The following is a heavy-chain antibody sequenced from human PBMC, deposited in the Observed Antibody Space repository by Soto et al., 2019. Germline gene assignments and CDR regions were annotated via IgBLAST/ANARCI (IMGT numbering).Heavy chain of an antibody. V-gene: IGHV1-2*02. D-gene: IGHD5-12*01. Sequence: QVQLVQSGAEVKKPGASVKVSCKASRYTFTGYYMHWVRQAPGQGLEWMGWINPNSGNTKYVPKCERRVITIRSNSIRTADMRKRRRTTDDKAVYYCARWQVATAPFDPWGQGTLVIVSS. CDR2: INPNSGNT. CDR1: RYTFTGYY. J-gene: IGHJ5*02. CDR3: ARWQVATAPFDP.